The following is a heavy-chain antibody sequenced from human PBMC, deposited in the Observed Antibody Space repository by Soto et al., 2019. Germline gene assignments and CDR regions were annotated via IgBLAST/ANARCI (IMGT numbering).Heavy chain of an antibody. V-gene: IGHV1-18*04. D-gene: IGHD3-3*01. CDR3: ARGVSYDFWNGFYDHYNGLDV. CDR2: ISPYNHET. J-gene: IGHJ6*02. Sequence: QAHLVQSGSEVEKPGASVKVSCRSSGYTFSSYGINWVRQAPGQGLEWMGWISPYNHETYSVDKFQDRVTMTADTSASIAYMELRSLRSDDTAVYYCARGVSYDFWNGFYDHYNGLDVWGQGTAVTVSS. CDR1: GYTFSSYG.